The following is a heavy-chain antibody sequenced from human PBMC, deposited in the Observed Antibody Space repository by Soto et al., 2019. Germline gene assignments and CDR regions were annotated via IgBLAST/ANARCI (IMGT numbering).Heavy chain of an antibody. J-gene: IGHJ4*02. D-gene: IGHD3-10*01. CDR1: GYTFTSYH. V-gene: IGHV1-18*01. CDR2: ISAYNGNT. Sequence: ASVKVSCKASGYTFTSYHITWVRQAPGQGLEWMGWISAYNGNTNYAQNFQGRVSMTTDSSTTTAYLDLRSLRSDDTAVYFCARDASRGEYDDWGQGTLVTVAS. CDR3: ARDASRGEYDD.